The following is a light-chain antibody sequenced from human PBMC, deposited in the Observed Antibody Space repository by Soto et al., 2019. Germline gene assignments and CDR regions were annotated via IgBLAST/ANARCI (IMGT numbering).Light chain of an antibody. V-gene: IGKV3-15*01. J-gene: IGKJ1*01. Sequence: IVMTQSPATLSVSPGERANLSCRVSQSVSSNLAWYQQKPGQAPRLLIYGASMRATGIPARFSGSGSGTEFTLTISSLQSEDFAVYYCQQYNNWWTFGQGTKVEIK. CDR1: QSVSSN. CDR2: GAS. CDR3: QQYNNWWT.